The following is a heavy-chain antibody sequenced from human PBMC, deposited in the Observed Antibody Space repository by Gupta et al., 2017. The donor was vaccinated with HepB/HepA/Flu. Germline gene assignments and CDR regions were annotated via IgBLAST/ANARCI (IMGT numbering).Heavy chain of an antibody. V-gene: IGHV3-30*03. CDR1: GFTFSSYG. Sequence: QVQLVESGGGVVQPGRSLRLSCSASGFTFSSYGMHWVRQAPGKGLEWVAVISYDGSNKYYADSVKGRFTISRDNSKNTLYLQMNSLRAEDTAGDYCASPSGYSYGYSGTDYWGQGTLVTVSS. D-gene: IGHD5-18*01. J-gene: IGHJ4*02. CDR2: ISYDGSNK. CDR3: ASPSGYSYGYSGTDY.